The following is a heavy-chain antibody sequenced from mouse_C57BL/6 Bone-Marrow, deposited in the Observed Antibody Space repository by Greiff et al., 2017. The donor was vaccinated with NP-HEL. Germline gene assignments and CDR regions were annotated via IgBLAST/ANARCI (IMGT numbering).Heavy chain of an antibody. J-gene: IGHJ1*03. CDR2: IYPGGGYT. CDR1: GYTFTNYW. CDR3: ARMGDGYYIYWYFDV. Sequence: VQLQQSGAELVRPGTSVKMSCKASGYTFTNYWIGWAKQRPGHGLEWIGDIYPGGGYTNYNEKFKGKATLTADKSSSTAYMQFSSLTSEDSAIYYCARMGDGYYIYWYFDVWGTGTTGTVSS. V-gene: IGHV1-63*01. D-gene: IGHD2-3*01.